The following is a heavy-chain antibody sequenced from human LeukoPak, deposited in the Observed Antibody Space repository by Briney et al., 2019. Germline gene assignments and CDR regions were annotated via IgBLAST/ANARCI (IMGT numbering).Heavy chain of an antibody. V-gene: IGHV4-61*02. CDR3: AREPPGY. CDR2: IYTNGGA. J-gene: IGHJ4*02. CDR1: GGSVTSGNYY. Sequence: SETLSLTCTVSGGSVTSGNYYWNWIRQPAGKGLEWIGRIYTNGGASYNPSLKSRVTISIDAPKNQFSLKLSSVTAADTAVYYCAREPPGYWGQGILVTVSS.